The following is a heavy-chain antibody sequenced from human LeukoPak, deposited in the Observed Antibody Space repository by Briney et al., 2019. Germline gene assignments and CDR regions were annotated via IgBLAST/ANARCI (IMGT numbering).Heavy chain of an antibody. CDR1: GYTFTGYY. D-gene: IGHD6-19*01. CDR2: INPDSGGT. Sequence: ASVTVSCKASGYTFTGYYMHWVRQAPGQGLEWLGWINPDSGGTNYAQKFQGRVTMTRDTSISTAFMELSGLRSDDTAVYYCARPGEQWLNDAFDIWGQGTLVTVPS. J-gene: IGHJ3*02. V-gene: IGHV1-2*02. CDR3: ARPGEQWLNDAFDI.